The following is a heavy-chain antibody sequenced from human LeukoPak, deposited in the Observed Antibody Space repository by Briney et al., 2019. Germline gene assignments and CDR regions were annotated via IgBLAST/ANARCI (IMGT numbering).Heavy chain of an antibody. Sequence: GGSLRLSCAASGFTFSDFHMCWIRQAPGKGLEGVSFSSTSGSTIFYADSVKGRFTISRDNAKNSLYLQMNSLRAEDTAVYYCARERADALDIWGPGTMVTVSS. CDR1: GFTFSDFH. J-gene: IGHJ3*02. CDR2: SSTSGSTI. CDR3: ARERADALDI. V-gene: IGHV3-11*01.